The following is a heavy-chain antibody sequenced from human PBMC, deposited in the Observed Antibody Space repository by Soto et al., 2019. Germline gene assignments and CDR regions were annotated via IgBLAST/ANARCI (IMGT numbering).Heavy chain of an antibody. CDR2: INPSGGST. Sequence: ASVKVSCKASGYTFTSYYMHWVRQAPGQGLEWMGIINPSGGSTSYAQKFQGRVTMTRDTSTSTVYMKLSSLRSEDTAVYYCATSITGAGFDYWGQGTLVTVSS. J-gene: IGHJ4*02. CDR1: GYTFTSYY. CDR3: ATSITGAGFDY. V-gene: IGHV1-46*03. D-gene: IGHD1-20*01.